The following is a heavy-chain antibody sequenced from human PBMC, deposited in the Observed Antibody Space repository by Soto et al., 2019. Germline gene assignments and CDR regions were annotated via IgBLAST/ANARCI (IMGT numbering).Heavy chain of an antibody. CDR3: AKRRGGIQLWSRPLYYFDY. V-gene: IGHV3-30*18. J-gene: IGHJ4*02. Sequence: GGSLRLSCAASGFTFSSYGMHWVRQAPGKGLEWVAVISYDGSNKYYADSVKGRFTISRDNSKNTLYLQMNSLRAEETAVYYCAKRRGGIQLWSRPLYYFDYWGQGTLVTVSS. D-gene: IGHD5-18*01. CDR1: GFTFSSYG. CDR2: ISYDGSNK.